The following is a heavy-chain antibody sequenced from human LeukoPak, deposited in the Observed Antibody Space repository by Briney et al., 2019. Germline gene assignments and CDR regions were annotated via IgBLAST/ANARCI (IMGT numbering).Heavy chain of an antibody. V-gene: IGHV1-2*02. CDR1: GYTFNSYG. CDR2: INPNSGGT. J-gene: IGHJ4*02. CDR3: ARDGQATVPGY. D-gene: IGHD4-17*01. Sequence: GASVKVSCKASGYTFNSYGISWVRQAPGQGLEWMGWINPNSGGTNYAQKFQGRVTMTRDTSISTAYMELSRLRSDDTAVYYCARDGQATVPGYWGQGTLVTVSS.